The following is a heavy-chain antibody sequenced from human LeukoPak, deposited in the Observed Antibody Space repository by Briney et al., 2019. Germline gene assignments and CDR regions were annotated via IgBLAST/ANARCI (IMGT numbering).Heavy chain of an antibody. J-gene: IGHJ4*02. CDR1: GGSFSGYH. V-gene: IGHV4-34*01. CDR2: INHSGST. CDR3: ARGLCSGGSCYSGHNY. D-gene: IGHD2-15*01. Sequence: SETLSLTCAVYGGSFSGYHWSWIRQPPGKGLEWIGGINHSGSTNYNPSLKSRVTISADTSKKQFSLKLSSVTAADTAVYYCARGLCSGGSCYSGHNYWGQGTLVTVSS.